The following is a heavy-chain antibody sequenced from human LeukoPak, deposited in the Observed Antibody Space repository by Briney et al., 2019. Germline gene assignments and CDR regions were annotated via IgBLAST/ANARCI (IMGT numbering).Heavy chain of an antibody. CDR2: IHPNSGAT. V-gene: IGHV1-2*02. Sequence: ASVKVSCKASEYTFTDYSFYWMRQAPGQGLEWVAWIHPNSGATNYAQKLQGRVTMTRDTSISTVYMELGSLTSDDTAVYYCARNGGGLDHWGQGTLVTVSS. D-gene: IGHD2-8*01. CDR1: EYTFTDYS. J-gene: IGHJ4*02. CDR3: ARNGGGLDH.